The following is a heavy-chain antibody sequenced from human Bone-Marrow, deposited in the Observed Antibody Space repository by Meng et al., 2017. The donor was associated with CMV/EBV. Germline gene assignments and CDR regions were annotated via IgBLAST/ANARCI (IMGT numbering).Heavy chain of an antibody. J-gene: IGHJ6*02. CDR1: GFTFSSYA. Sequence: GESLKISCAASGFTFSSYAMHWVRQAPGKGLEWVAVISYDGSKKYYADSVKGRFTISRDNSKNTLYLQMTSLRAEDTAVYYCARVSPPSGYSSGWYSNYYYYGMAVWGQGTTVTVSS. D-gene: IGHD6-19*01. CDR2: ISYDGSKK. V-gene: IGHV3-30-3*01. CDR3: ARVSPPSGYSSGWYSNYYYYGMAV.